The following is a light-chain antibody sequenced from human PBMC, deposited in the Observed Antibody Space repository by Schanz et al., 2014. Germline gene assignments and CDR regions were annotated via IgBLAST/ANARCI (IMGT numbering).Light chain of an antibody. V-gene: IGKV3-11*01. CDR1: QSVSSY. J-gene: IGKJ4*01. CDR3: QQNYRTLVT. CDR2: DAS. Sequence: EIVLTQSPATLSLSPGERATLSCRASQSVSSYLAWYKQKPGQAPRLLIYDASNRATGIPARFSGSGSGTDFTLTISSLQPEDFATYYCQQNYRTLVTFGGGTRVEIK.